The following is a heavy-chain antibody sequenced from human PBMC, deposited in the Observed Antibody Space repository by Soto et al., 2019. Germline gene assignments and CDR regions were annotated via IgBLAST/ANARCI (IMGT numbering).Heavy chain of an antibody. CDR3: VAGPTITTPYHSDY. Sequence: EVQLLESGGGLVQSGGSLRLSCAASGVTFSNSPMAWVRQAPGRGLEWVSRVGKSGEATYYADSVKGLFTISRDNSQNTLYLQMNSLTAEDTAVYYCVAGPTITTPYHSDYWGQGTLVTVSS. CDR2: VGKSGEAT. J-gene: IGHJ4*02. D-gene: IGHD4-4*01. CDR1: GVTFSNSP. V-gene: IGHV3-23*01.